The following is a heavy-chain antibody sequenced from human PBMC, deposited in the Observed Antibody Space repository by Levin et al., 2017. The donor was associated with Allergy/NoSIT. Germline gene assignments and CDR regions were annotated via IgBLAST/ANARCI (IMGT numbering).Heavy chain of an antibody. CDR3: ARGYRD. Sequence: PSETLSLTCAVYGGSFSGYYWSWIRQPPGKGLEWIGEINHSGSTNYNPSLKSRVTISVDTSKNQFSLKLSSVTAADTAVYYCARGYRDWGQGTLVTVSS. D-gene: IGHD1-14*01. CDR2: INHSGST. CDR1: GGSFSGYY. J-gene: IGHJ4*02. V-gene: IGHV4-34*01.